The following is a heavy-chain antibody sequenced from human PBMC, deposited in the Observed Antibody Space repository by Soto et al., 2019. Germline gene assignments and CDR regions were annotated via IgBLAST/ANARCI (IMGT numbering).Heavy chain of an antibody. Sequence: QVQLVQSGAEERKPGSSVKVSCKASGGTFSTYGISWVRQAPGQGLEWLGGISPMVGMANYAKKFQGRVTITADESTHTAHIELRSLRSEDTAAYYCAREGYNSGRDALDIWGQGTMVTVSS. CDR3: AREGYNSGRDALDI. D-gene: IGHD6-19*01. CDR1: GGTFSTYG. V-gene: IGHV1-69*01. J-gene: IGHJ3*02. CDR2: ISPMVGMA.